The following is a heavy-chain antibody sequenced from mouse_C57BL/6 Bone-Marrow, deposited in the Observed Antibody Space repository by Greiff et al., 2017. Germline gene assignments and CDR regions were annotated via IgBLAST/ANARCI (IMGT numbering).Heavy chain of an antibody. Sequence: EVMLQQSGPELVKPGASVKISCKASGYTFTDYYMNWVKQSPGKSLEWIGDINPNYGGTSYNQKFKGKATLTVDKSSSTAYMEPRSLTSEDSAVYYCARSRRYYYCSSYSAMDYWGQGTSVTVSS. CDR2: INPNYGGT. CDR3: ARSRRYYYCSSYSAMDY. J-gene: IGHJ4*01. D-gene: IGHD1-1*01. V-gene: IGHV1-26*01. CDR1: GYTFTDYY.